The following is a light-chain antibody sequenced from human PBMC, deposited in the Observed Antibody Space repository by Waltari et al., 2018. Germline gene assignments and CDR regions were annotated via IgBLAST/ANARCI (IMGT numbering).Light chain of an antibody. CDR3: AAWDDSLSGWV. Sequence: QSVLTQPPSASGTPGQRVTISCSGSSSNIGSNYVYWYQQLPGTAPKLLIYRNNQRPSGVPDLFSGSKSGTSASLAISGLRSEDEADYYWAAWDDSLSGWVFGGGTKLTVL. V-gene: IGLV1-47*01. CDR2: RNN. J-gene: IGLJ3*02. CDR1: SSNIGSNY.